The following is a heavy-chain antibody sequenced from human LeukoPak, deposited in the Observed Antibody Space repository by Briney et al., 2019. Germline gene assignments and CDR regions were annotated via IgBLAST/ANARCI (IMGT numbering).Heavy chain of an antibody. V-gene: IGHV1-69*04. CDR2: IIPILGIA. CDR1: GGTFSSYA. CDR3: ARDSVLRYFDWLGVYYYGMDV. D-gene: IGHD3-9*01. J-gene: IGHJ6*04. Sequence: GSSVKVSCKASGGTFSSYAISWVRQAPGQGLEWMGRIIPILGIANYAQKFQGRVTITADKSTSTAYMELSSLRSEDTAVYYCARDSVLRYFDWLGVYYYGMDVWGKGTTVTVSS.